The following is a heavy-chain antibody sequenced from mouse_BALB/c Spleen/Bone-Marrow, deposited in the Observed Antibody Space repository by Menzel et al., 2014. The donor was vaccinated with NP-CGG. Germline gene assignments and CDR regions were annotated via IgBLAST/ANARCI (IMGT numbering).Heavy chain of an antibody. CDR1: GYTFDYYT. CDR3: AREVYGSWFAY. D-gene: IGHD2-2*01. Sequence: QAQLQQSGAELARPGASVKMSCKASGYTFDYYTVQWVKQRPGQGLEWIGYINPSSGYTNYNQKFKDKATLTADKSSSTAYMQLSSLTSEDSAVYYCAREVYGSWFAYWGQGTLVTVSA. V-gene: IGHV1-4*01. J-gene: IGHJ3*01. CDR2: INPSSGYT.